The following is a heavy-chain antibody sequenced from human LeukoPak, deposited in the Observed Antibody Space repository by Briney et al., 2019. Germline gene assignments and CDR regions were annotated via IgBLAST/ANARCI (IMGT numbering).Heavy chain of an antibody. J-gene: IGHJ6*03. CDR1: GGTFSSYA. CDR3: ARYHYDFWSGSYYYYYMDV. CDR2: IIPILGTA. V-gene: IGHV1-69*06. D-gene: IGHD3-3*01. Sequence: SVKDSCKASGGTFSSYAISWVRQAPGQGLEWMGGIIPILGTANYAQKFQGRVTITADKSTSTAYMELSSLRSEDTAVYYCARYHYDFWSGSYYYYYMDVWGKGTTVTVSS.